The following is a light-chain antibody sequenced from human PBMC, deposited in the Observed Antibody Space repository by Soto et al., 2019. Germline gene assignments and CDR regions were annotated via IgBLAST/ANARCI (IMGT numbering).Light chain of an antibody. CDR2: DVS. V-gene: IGLV2-14*01. J-gene: IGLJ1*01. CDR3: SSYAGSNIFYV. Sequence: QSVLTQPASVSGSPGQSITISCTGTSSDVGGYNYVSWYQQHPGKAPKLMIYDVSNRPSGVSNRFSGSKSGNTASLTISGLQAEDEADYYCSSYAGSNIFYVFGTGTKVTVL. CDR1: SSDVGGYNY.